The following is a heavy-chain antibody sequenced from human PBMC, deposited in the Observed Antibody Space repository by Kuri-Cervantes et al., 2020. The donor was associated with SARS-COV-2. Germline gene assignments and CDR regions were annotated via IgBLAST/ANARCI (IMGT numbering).Heavy chain of an antibody. CDR3: ARCGIAAALEEFDY. CDR2: MNPNSGNT. D-gene: IGHD6-13*01. Sequence: ASVKVSCKASGYTFTSCDINWVRQATGQGLEWMGWMNPNSGNTGYAQKFQGRVTMTRNTSISTAYMELSSLRSEDTAVYYCARCGIAAALEEFDYWGQGTLVTVSS. V-gene: IGHV1-8*01. J-gene: IGHJ4*02. CDR1: GYTFTSCD.